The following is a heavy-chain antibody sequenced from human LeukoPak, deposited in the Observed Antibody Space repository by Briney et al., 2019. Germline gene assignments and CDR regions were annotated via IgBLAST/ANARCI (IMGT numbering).Heavy chain of an antibody. CDR3: ARDRLGIVDY. Sequence: PGGSLRLSCAASGFTVSSNYMSWARQAPGKGLEWVSVIYSGGSTYYADSVKGRFTISRDNSKNTLYLQMNSLRAEDTAVYYCARDRLGIVDYWGQGTLVTVSS. D-gene: IGHD7-27*01. V-gene: IGHV3-53*01. CDR1: GFTVSSNY. J-gene: IGHJ4*02. CDR2: IYSGGST.